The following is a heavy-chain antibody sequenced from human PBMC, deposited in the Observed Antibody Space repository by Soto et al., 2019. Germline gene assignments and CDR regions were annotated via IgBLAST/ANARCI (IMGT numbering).Heavy chain of an antibody. Sequence: TLSLTCTVSGGSISSSSYSWSWIRQHPGNGLEWIGYVYFSGNTDYNPSLKSRVTISVDTSKKQFSLRLTSVTVADTAVFYCARDSKELSEWWPYYYGMDVWGQGTTVTVSS. V-gene: IGHV4-31*03. J-gene: IGHJ6*02. D-gene: IGHD2-8*01. CDR1: GGSISSSSYS. CDR3: ARDSKELSEWWPYYYGMDV. CDR2: VYFSGNT.